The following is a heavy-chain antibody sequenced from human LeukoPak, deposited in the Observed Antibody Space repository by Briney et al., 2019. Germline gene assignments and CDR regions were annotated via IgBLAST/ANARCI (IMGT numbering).Heavy chain of an antibody. Sequence: PGGSLRLSCEASGFTFSRYWMHWVRQAPGKGLVWVSRIKSDGKTNYADSVKGRFTISRDNAKNTVSLRMDSLRAEDTGVYYCARAPSEVGGYYPEYFRHWGQGTLVTVSS. CDR1: GFTFSRYW. V-gene: IGHV3-74*01. CDR3: ARAPSEVGGYYPEYFRH. CDR2: IKSDGKT. D-gene: IGHD3-22*01. J-gene: IGHJ1*01.